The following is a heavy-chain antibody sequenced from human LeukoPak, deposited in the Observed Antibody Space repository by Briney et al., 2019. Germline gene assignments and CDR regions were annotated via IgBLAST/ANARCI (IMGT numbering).Heavy chain of an antibody. CDR3: ARVAAPGPDYYYGMDV. CDR2: ISAYNGNT. D-gene: IGHD6-19*01. V-gene: IGHV1-18*01. Sequence: GASVKVSCKASGYAFTSYGISWVRQAPGQGLEWMGWISAYNGNTNYAQKLQGRVTMTTDTSTSTAYMELRSLRSDDTAVYYCARVAAPGPDYYYGMDVWGQGTTVTVSS. CDR1: GYAFTSYG. J-gene: IGHJ6*02.